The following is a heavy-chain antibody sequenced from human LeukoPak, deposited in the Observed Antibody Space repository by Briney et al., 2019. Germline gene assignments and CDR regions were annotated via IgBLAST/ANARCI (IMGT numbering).Heavy chain of an antibody. CDR3: ARSGTYYYDSSGYYYPIY. CDR1: GGSISRYY. Sequence: SETLSLTCTVSGGSISRYYWSWSRQPPGKGLEWIGYIYYSGSTNYNPSLKSRVTISVDTSKNQFSLKLSSVTAADTAVYYCARSGTYYYDSSGYYYPIYWGQGTLVTVSS. V-gene: IGHV4-59*01. CDR2: IYYSGST. J-gene: IGHJ4*02. D-gene: IGHD3-22*01.